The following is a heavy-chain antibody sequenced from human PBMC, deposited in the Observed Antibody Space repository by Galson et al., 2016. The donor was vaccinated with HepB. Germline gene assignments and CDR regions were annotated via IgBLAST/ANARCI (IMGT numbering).Heavy chain of an antibody. Sequence: TLSLTCTVSGASISSSNSYWGWIRQPPGKGPEWIGSIYKSGKTYYNPSLKSRVTISVDTSKNQFSLQLSSVTAADTAEYFCARRHPGIEQRLQGGALDIWGRGTIVTVSS. V-gene: IGHV4-39*01. CDR3: ARRHPGIEQRLQGGALDI. J-gene: IGHJ3*02. CDR1: GASISSSNSY. CDR2: IYKSGKT. D-gene: IGHD1/OR15-1a*01.